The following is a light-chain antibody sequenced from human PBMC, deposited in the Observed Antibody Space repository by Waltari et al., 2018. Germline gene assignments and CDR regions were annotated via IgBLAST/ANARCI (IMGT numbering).Light chain of an antibody. CDR3: QQYNSYPRT. J-gene: IGKJ1*01. Sequence: TQSPSTLSASIGDRVTITCRASQSISDWLAWYQQKPGRAPKLLIYKASSLERGVPSRFSASGSGTEFTLTISSLQPDDFATYYCQQYNSYPRTFGQGTKVEIK. CDR2: KAS. V-gene: IGKV1-5*03. CDR1: QSISDW.